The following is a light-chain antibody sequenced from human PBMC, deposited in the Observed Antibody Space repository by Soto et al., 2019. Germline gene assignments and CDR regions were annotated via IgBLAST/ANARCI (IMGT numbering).Light chain of an antibody. V-gene: IGKV1-33*01. CDR2: DAS. CDR1: QDIGNY. CDR3: PQHDNRPYT. Sequence: DIQMTQSPSSLSASVGDRVTITCQASQDIGNYLNWYQQKPGKAPNLLIYDASNLETGVPSRFSGSVSGTYFTLTVSSPHPEDITTYYCPQHDNRPYTFGQGTKLEIQ. J-gene: IGKJ2*01.